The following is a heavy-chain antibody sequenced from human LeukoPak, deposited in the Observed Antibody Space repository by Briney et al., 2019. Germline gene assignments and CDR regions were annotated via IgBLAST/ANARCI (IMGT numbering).Heavy chain of an antibody. CDR2: IIGSNTNT. J-gene: IGHJ4*02. Sequence: PGGSLRLSCEASGFTFSSYAMSWIRQAPGKGLEWVSAIIGSNTNTYYADSVKGRFTISRDNSKNTLYLQMNSLRAEDTAVYYCAKLAAAGTSPALDYWGQGTLVTV. CDR3: AKLAAAGTSPALDY. CDR1: GFTFSSYA. V-gene: IGHV3-23*01. D-gene: IGHD6-13*01.